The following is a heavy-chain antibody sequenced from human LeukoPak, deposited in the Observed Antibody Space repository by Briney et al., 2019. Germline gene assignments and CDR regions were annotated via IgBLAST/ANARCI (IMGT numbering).Heavy chain of an antibody. V-gene: IGHV4-59*08. CDR3: ARHVYGEGMVV. CDR1: GGSLIGYY. D-gene: IGHD4-17*01. Sequence: SETLSLTCTVSGGSLIGYYCGWIGQPPGRELECIGYIHSSEGTAHNASLKSRLTILLNTSKNQFSLTLSSVTAADTAVYYCARHVYGEGMVVWGKRNTVTVSS. CDR2: IHSSEGT. J-gene: IGHJ6*04.